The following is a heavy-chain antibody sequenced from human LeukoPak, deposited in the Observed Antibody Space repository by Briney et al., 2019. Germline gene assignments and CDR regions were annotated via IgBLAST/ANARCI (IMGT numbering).Heavy chain of an antibody. D-gene: IGHD3-22*01. Sequence: SSETLSLTCAVYGGSFSGYYWSWIRQPPGKGLEWIGEINHSGSTNYNPSLKSRVTISVDTSKNQFSLKLSSVTAADTAVYYCARREGVPYYYDSSGYSGHYFDYWGQGTLVTVSS. J-gene: IGHJ4*02. CDR1: GGSFSGYY. CDR3: ARREGVPYYYDSSGYSGHYFDY. V-gene: IGHV4-34*01. CDR2: INHSGST.